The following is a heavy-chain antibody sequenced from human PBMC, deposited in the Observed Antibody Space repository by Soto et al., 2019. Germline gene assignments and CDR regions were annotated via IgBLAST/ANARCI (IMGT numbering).Heavy chain of an antibody. J-gene: IGHJ3*02. V-gene: IGHV1-69*02. D-gene: IGHD6-13*01. CDR2: ILPMLDIT. Sequence: QVQLVQSGAEVKKPGSSVKVSCKASGGTFSTYTIIWVRQAPGQGLEWMGRILPMLDITNSAQRFQGRVTITADKSTSTAYLELSSLRSEDTAVYYCTLGSWSAETFDILGRGTMVTVSS. CDR1: GGTFSTYT. CDR3: TLGSWSAETFDI.